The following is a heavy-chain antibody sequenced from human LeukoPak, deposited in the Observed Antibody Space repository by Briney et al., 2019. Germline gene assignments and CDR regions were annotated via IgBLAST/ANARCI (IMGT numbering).Heavy chain of an antibody. V-gene: IGHV3-73*01. Sequence: PGGSLRLSCATSGFTFNGSALHWVRQASGQGLEWVGRIRSKAHRYATAYAASVKGRFTDSRDDSKNMAYLQMNSLKTEDTAIYYCTRRHYGDYVVDNWGQGTLVTVSS. CDR2: IRSKAHRYAT. CDR3: TRRHYGDYVVDN. CDR1: GFTFNGSA. J-gene: IGHJ4*02. D-gene: IGHD4-17*01.